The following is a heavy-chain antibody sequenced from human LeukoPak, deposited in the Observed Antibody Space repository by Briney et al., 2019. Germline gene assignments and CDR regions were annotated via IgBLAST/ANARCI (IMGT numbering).Heavy chain of an antibody. CDR3: ARESAGGAYFDY. CDR2: ISYDGSNK. V-gene: IGHV3-30*01. D-gene: IGHD6-13*01. Sequence: GRSLRLSCAASGFTFSSYAMHWVRQAPGKGLEWVAVISYDGSNKYYADSVEGRFTISRDNSKNTLYLQMNSLRAEDTAVYYCARESAGGAYFDYWGQGTLVTVSS. J-gene: IGHJ4*02. CDR1: GFTFSSYA.